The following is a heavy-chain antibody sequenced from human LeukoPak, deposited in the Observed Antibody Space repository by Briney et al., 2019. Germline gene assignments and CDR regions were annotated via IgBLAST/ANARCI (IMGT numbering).Heavy chain of an antibody. D-gene: IGHD6-13*01. CDR3: ARDYAAAAAAKLNWFDP. Sequence: GASVKVSCTASGYTFTGYYMPWVRQAPGQGLEWMGWINPNSGGTNYAQKFQGRVTMTRDTSISTAYMELSRLRSDDTAVYYCARDYAAAAAAKLNWFDPWGQGTLVTVSS. CDR2: INPNSGGT. CDR1: GYTFTGYY. J-gene: IGHJ5*02. V-gene: IGHV1-2*02.